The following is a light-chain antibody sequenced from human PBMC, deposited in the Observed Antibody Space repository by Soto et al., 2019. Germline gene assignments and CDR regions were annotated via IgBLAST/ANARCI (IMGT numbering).Light chain of an antibody. CDR1: SSNIGSNT. V-gene: IGLV1-44*01. J-gene: IGLJ2*01. CDR3: AALDDSLNGPV. CDR2: SNN. Sequence: QSVLTQPPSASGTPGQTVTISCSGSSSNIGSNTVNWYQLLPGTAPKLLIYSNNQRPSGVPDRFSGSKSGTSASLAISGLQSDDEADYYCAALDDSLNGPVFGGGTKVTVL.